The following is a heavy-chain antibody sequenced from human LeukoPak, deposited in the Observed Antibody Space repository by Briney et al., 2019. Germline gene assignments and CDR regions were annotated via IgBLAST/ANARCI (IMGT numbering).Heavy chain of an antibody. D-gene: IGHD2-15*01. Sequence: GGSLRLSCAASGFSISHYAMNWVRQPPGKGLEWVSAINNRGNPYYGNSAQGRFTVSRDNAKNSLYLQMNSLRAEDTAVYYCVRDRLNYCSGGSCYSGYWGQGTLVTVSS. J-gene: IGHJ4*02. CDR1: GFSISHYA. V-gene: IGHV3-69-1*01. CDR3: VRDRLNYCSGGSCYSGY. CDR2: INNRGNP.